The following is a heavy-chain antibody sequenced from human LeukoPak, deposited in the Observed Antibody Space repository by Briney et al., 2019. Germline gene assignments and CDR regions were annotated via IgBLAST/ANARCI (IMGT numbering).Heavy chain of an antibody. Sequence: GASVKASCKASGYTFTSYGISWVRQAPGQGLEWMGWISAYNGNTNYAQKLQGRVTMTTDTSTSTAYMELRSLRSDDTAVYYCARGVTLFVDFWSGYWPYYFDYWGQGTLVAVSS. CDR1: GYTFTSYG. CDR2: ISAYNGNT. V-gene: IGHV1-18*01. J-gene: IGHJ4*02. D-gene: IGHD3-3*01. CDR3: ARGVTLFVDFWSGYWPYYFDY.